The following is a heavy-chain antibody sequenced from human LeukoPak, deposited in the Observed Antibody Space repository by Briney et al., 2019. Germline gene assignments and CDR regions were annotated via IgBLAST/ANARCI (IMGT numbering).Heavy chain of an antibody. CDR3: ASGDGGGTTVRGVIDTDAFDI. J-gene: IGHJ3*02. V-gene: IGHV3-30*04. D-gene: IGHD3-10*01. CDR1: GFTFSSYA. Sequence: PGRSLRLSCAASGFTFSSYAMHWVRQAPGKGLEWVAVISYDGSNKYYADSVKGRFTISRDNSKNTLYLQMNSLRAEDTAVYYCASGDGGGTTVRGVIDTDAFDIWGQGTMVTVSS. CDR2: ISYDGSNK.